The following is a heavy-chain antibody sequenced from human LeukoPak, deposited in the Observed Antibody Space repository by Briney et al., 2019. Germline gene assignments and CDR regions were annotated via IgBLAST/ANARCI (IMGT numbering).Heavy chain of an antibody. Sequence: PGGSLRLSCTASGFTFGDYAMSWFRQAPGKGLEWVGFIRSKAYGGTTEYAASVKGRFTISRDDSKSIAYLQMNSLKTEDTAVYYCTGDKPFGHYVQFGPWGQGTLVTVSS. J-gene: IGHJ5*02. CDR1: GFTFGDYA. D-gene: IGHD3-16*01. CDR2: IRSKAYGGTT. CDR3: TGDKPFGHYVQFGP. V-gene: IGHV3-49*03.